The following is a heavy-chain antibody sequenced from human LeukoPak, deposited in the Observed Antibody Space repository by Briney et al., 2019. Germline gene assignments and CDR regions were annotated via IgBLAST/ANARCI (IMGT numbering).Heavy chain of an antibody. CDR3: ARRPHIVGATAYYFDY. CDR1: GYSISSGYY. V-gene: IGHV4-38-2*01. Sequence: PSETLSLTCAVSGYSISSGYYWGWIRQPPGKGLEWIGSIYHSGSTYYNPSLKSRVTISVDTSKNQFSLKLSSVTAADTAAYYCARRPHIVGATAYYFDYWGQGTLVTVSS. J-gene: IGHJ4*02. CDR2: IYHSGST. D-gene: IGHD1-26*01.